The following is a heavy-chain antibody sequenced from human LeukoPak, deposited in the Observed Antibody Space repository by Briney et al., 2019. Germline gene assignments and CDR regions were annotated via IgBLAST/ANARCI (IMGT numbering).Heavy chain of an antibody. CDR3: ARDGHYDILTSYFQD. CDR2: IGGSGATT. Sequence: PGGSLRLSCAASGFSFSAYGMNWVRQAPGKGLEWVSAIGGSGATTYYADSVRGRFTISRDNAKNSLYLQMNSLRAEDTAVYYCARDGHYDILTSYFQDWGQGTLVTVSS. D-gene: IGHD3-9*01. V-gene: IGHV3-21*04. J-gene: IGHJ1*01. CDR1: GFSFSAYG.